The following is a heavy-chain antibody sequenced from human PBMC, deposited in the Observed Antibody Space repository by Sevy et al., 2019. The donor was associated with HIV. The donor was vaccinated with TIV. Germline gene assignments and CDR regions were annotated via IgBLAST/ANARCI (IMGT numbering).Heavy chain of an antibody. V-gene: IGHV4-38-2*02. CDR3: ANFGRLLNIHGDAFDV. Sequence: SETLSLTCTVSGYSISSGYLWGWIRQPPGKGLEWIGSVDHTGNTYYNPSLKSQVTTSVDTSQNRYSLRLRSVTAADTAAYYCANFGRLLNIHGDAFDVWGQGTMVTVSS. CDR2: VDHTGNT. J-gene: IGHJ3*01. D-gene: IGHD3-9*01. CDR1: GYSISSGYL.